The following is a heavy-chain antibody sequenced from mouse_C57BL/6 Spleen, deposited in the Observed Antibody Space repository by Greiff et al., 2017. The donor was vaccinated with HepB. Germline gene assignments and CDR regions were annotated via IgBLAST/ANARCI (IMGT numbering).Heavy chain of an antibody. J-gene: IGHJ4*01. CDR3: ARRGTTGDAMDY. V-gene: IGHV1-59*01. D-gene: IGHD1-1*01. Sequence: QVQLQQSGAELVRPGTSVELSCKASGYTFTSYWMHWVKQRLGQGLEWIGVIDPSDSYTNYNQKFKGKATLTVDTSSSTAYMQLSSLTSEDSAVYYCARRGTTGDAMDYWGQGTSVTVSS. CDR2: IDPSDSYT. CDR1: GYTFTSYW.